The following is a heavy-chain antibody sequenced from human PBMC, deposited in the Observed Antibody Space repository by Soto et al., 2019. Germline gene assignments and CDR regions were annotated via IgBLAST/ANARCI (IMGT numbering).Heavy chain of an antibody. D-gene: IGHD3-22*01. Sequence: SQTLSLTCAISGDSVSSNSAAWNWIRQSPSRGLEWLGRTYYRSKWYNDYAVSVKSRITINPDTSKNQFSLQLNSVTPEDTAVYYCARDLAYYDSSGYYYFDYWGQGTLVNVSS. CDR2: TYYRSKWYN. J-gene: IGHJ4*02. V-gene: IGHV6-1*01. CDR3: ARDLAYYDSSGYYYFDY. CDR1: GDSVSSNSAA.